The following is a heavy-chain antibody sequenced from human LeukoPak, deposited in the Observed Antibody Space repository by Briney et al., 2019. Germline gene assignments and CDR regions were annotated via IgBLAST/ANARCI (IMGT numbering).Heavy chain of an antibody. D-gene: IGHD1-7*01. J-gene: IGHJ4*02. CDR1: GFTFDDYA. CDR2: ISWNSGSI. Sequence: GGSLRLSCAASGFTFDDYAMHWVRQAPGKGLEWVSGISWNSGSIGYADSVKGRFTISRDNAKNSLYLQMNSLRAEDTALYYCAKGKNYDDWGQGTLVTVSS. CDR3: AKGKNYDD. V-gene: IGHV3-9*01.